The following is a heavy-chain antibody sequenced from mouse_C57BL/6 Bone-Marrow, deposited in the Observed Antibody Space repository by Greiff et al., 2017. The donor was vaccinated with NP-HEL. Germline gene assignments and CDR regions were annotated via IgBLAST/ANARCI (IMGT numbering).Heavy chain of an antibody. J-gene: IGHJ4*01. CDR3: TKLLWLLYYAMDY. V-gene: IGHV1-15*01. Sequence: QVQLQHSGAELVRPGASVTLSCKASGYTFTDYEMHWVKQTPVHGLEWIGAIDPETGGTAYNQKFKGKAILTADKSSSTAYMELRSLTSEDSAVYYCTKLLWLLYYAMDYWGQGTSVTVSS. CDR1: GYTFTDYE. CDR2: IDPETGGT. D-gene: IGHD2-2*01.